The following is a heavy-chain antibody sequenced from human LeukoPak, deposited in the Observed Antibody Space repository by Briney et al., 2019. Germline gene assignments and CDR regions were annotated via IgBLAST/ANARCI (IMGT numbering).Heavy chain of an antibody. D-gene: IGHD6-13*01. J-gene: IGHJ6*02. Sequence: SETLSLTCAVYGGSFSGYYWSWIRQPPGKGLEWIGEINHSGSTNYNPSLKSRVTISVDTSKNQFSLKLSSVTAADTAVYYCAIGRSSSSWYYYYYGMDVWGQGTTVTVSS. V-gene: IGHV4-34*01. CDR1: GGSFSGYY. CDR2: INHSGST. CDR3: AIGRSSSSWYYYYYGMDV.